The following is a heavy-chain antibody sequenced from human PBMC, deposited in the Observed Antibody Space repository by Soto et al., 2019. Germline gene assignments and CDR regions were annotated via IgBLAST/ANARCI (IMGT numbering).Heavy chain of an antibody. D-gene: IGHD4-17*01. J-gene: IGHJ4*02. Sequence: QVQLVESGGGVVQPGRSLRLSCAASGFTFSSYGMHWVRQAPGKGLEWVAVISYDGSNKYYADSVKGRFTISRDNSKNTLYLQMNSLRAEDTAVYYCANPPYGYWGQGTLVTVSS. CDR2: ISYDGSNK. CDR1: GFTFSSYG. CDR3: ANPPYGY. V-gene: IGHV3-30*18.